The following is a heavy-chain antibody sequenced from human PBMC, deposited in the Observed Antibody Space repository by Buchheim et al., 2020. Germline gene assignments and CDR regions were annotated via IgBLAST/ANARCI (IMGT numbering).Heavy chain of an antibody. CDR2: INEDGSFT. D-gene: IGHD1-26*01. J-gene: IGHJ4*02. CDR3: ARDLSGSQDY. CDR1: GFTLRTFW. Sequence: EVQLEESGGGLVQPGGSLRLSCAASGFTLRTFWLHWVRQAPGKGLEWFPRINEDGSFTNYADSVKGRFTISQDNAENTLYLQMTSLRVEDTAMYYCARDLSGSQDYWGQGTL. V-gene: IGHV3-74*01.